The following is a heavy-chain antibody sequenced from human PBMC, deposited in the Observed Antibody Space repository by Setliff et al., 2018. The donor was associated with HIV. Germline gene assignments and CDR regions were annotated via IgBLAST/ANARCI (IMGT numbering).Heavy chain of an antibody. CDR1: GYTFTNYA. CDR2: INPNSGGT. J-gene: IGHJ6*03. Sequence: ASVKVSCKASGYTFTNYAMNWLRQAPGQGLEWMGWINPNSGGTNYAQKFQGRVTMTRDTSISTAYMELSRLRSDDTAVYYCARDGVPSITMVRGDHYYYYMDVWGKGTTVTVSS. CDR3: ARDGVPSITMVRGDHYYYYMDV. D-gene: IGHD3-10*01. V-gene: IGHV1-2*02.